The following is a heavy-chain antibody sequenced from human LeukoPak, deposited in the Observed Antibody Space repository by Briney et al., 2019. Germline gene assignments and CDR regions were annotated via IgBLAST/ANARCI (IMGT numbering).Heavy chain of an antibody. CDR3: ARAGGFFSPFGY. V-gene: IGHV4-31*03. CDR1: GGSISSGGYY. D-gene: IGHD3-3*01. Sequence: SSQTLSLTCTVSGGSISSGGYYWSWIRQHPGKGLEWIGYIYYSGSTYYNLSLKSRVTISVDTSKNRFSLKLTSVTAADTAVYFCARAGGFFSPFGYWGQGTLVTVSS. CDR2: IYYSGST. J-gene: IGHJ4*02.